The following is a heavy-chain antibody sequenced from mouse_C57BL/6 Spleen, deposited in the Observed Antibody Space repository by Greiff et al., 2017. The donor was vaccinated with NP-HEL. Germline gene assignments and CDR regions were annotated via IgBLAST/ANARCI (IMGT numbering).Heavy chain of an antibody. D-gene: IGHD3-2*02. CDR3: ATAYSSGYYFDY. CDR1: GYTFTSYW. Sequence: VQLQQPGAELVRPGSSVKLSCKASGYTFTSYWMDWVKQRPGQGLEWIGNIYPSDSETHYNQKFKDKATLTVDKSSSTAYMQLSSLTSEDSAVYYCATAYSSGYYFDYWGQGTTLTVSS. J-gene: IGHJ2*01. V-gene: IGHV1-61*01. CDR2: IYPSDSET.